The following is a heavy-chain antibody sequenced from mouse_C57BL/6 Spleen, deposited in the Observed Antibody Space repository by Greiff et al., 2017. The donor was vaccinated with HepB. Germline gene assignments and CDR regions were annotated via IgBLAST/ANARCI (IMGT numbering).Heavy chain of an antibody. CDR2: INPGSGGT. D-gene: IGHD2-1*01. V-gene: IGHV1-54*01. CDR3: ARGKNLLMDY. Sequence: QVQLQESGAELVRPGTSVKVSCKASGYAFTNYLIEWVKQRPGQGLEWIGVINPGSGGTNYNEKFKGKATLTADKSSSTAYMQLSSLTSEDSAVYFCARGKNLLMDYWGQGTSVTVSS. CDR1: GYAFTNYL. J-gene: IGHJ4*01.